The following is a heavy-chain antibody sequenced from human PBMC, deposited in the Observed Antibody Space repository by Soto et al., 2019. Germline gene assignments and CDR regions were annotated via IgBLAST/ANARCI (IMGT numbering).Heavy chain of an antibody. D-gene: IGHD6-19*01. Sequence: LSLSCAASGFTFSSYAMSWVRQAPGKGLEWVSAISGSGGSTYYADSVKGRFTISRDNSKNTLYLQMNSLRAEDTAVYYCATLFIAVAGTQPFDYWGQGTLVTVYS. CDR3: ATLFIAVAGTQPFDY. CDR2: ISGSGGST. J-gene: IGHJ4*02. V-gene: IGHV3-23*01. CDR1: GFTFSSYA.